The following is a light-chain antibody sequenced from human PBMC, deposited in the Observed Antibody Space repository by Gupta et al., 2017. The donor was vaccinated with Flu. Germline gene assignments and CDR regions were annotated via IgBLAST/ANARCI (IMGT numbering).Light chain of an antibody. CDR3: QQLNSYLPLT. CDR1: QGISSY. V-gene: IGKV1-9*01. Sequence: DIQLTQPPSFLSASVGDRVTITCRASQGISSYLAWYQQKPGKAPKLLIYAASTLQSGVPSRFSGSGSGTEFTLTISSLQPEDFATYYCQQLNSYLPLTFGRGTKVEIK. J-gene: IGKJ4*01. CDR2: AAS.